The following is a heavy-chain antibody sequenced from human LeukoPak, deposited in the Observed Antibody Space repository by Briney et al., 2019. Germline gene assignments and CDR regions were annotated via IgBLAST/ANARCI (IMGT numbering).Heavy chain of an antibody. V-gene: IGHV4-38-2*01. CDR3: ARRYGFWSGYGNWFDP. J-gene: IGHJ5*02. CDR2: IYHSGST. D-gene: IGHD3-3*01. Sequence: PSETLSLTCAVSGYSIGSGYYWGWIRQPPGKGLEWIGSIYHSGSTYYNPSLKSRVTISVDTSKNQFSLKLSSVTAADTAVYYCARRYGFWSGYGNWFDPWGQGTLVTVSS. CDR1: GYSIGSGYY.